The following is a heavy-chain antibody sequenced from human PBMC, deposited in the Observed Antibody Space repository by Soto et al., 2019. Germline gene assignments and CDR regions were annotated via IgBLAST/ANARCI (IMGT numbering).Heavy chain of an antibody. CDR3: AKVFYYYDSSGYYYFDY. V-gene: IGHV3-23*01. CDR2: ISGSGSTI. CDR1: GFTFSSYA. J-gene: IGHJ4*02. Sequence: LRFSCAASGFTFSSYAVSWVRQAPGKGPEWISSISGSGSTIYYADSVKGRFTISRDNSKNTLYLQMSSLRAEDTAVYYCAKVFYYYDSSGYYYFDYWGQGTLVTVSS. D-gene: IGHD3-22*01.